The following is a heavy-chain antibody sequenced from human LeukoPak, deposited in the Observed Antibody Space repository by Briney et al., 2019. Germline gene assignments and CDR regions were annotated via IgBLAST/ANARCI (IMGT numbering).Heavy chain of an antibody. CDR3: AREISMFVNAFDL. D-gene: IGHD3-16*01. CDR2: IWYDGSNE. CDR1: GFTFSNSG. J-gene: IGHJ4*02. V-gene: IGHV3-33*01. Sequence: GRSLRLSCAASGFTFSNSGMHWVRQAPGKGLEWVAVIWYDGSNEYYADAVKGRFIISRDNSKNTVHLQMHSLRVEDTSVYYCAREISMFVNAFDLWSQGTQVTVSS.